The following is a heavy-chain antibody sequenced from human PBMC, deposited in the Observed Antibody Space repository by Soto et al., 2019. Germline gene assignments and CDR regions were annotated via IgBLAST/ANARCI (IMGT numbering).Heavy chain of an antibody. V-gene: IGHV4-30-4*08. CDR2: IYYSGST. CDR3: ATESSGSSPLHFYH. J-gene: IGHJ4*02. CDR1: SGSVSSGNYY. Sequence: QVQLQESGPGLVKPSETLSLTCTVSSGSVSSGNYYWSWIRQSTGKGLEWIGYIYYSGSTYYNPSLKGRVTMSFDTAGNQFSLKLSSVTAADTAMYYCATESSGSSPLHFYHWGQGTLVTVSP. D-gene: IGHD3-22*01.